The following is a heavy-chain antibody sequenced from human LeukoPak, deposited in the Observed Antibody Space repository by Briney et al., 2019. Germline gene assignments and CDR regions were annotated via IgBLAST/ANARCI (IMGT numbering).Heavy chain of an antibody. V-gene: IGHV3-30*02. CDR1: GFTFSSYG. D-gene: IGHD4-17*01. CDR3: AKDYYGDFDASDI. CDR2: IRYDGSNK. J-gene: IGHJ3*02. Sequence: GGSLRLSCAASGFTFSSYGMHWVRQAPGKGLEWVAFIRYDGSNKYYADSVKGRFTISRDNSKNTLYLQMNSLRAEDTAVYYCAKDYYGDFDASDIWGQGTMVTVSS.